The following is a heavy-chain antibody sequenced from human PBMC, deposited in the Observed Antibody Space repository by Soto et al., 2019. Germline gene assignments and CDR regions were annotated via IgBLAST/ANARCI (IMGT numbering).Heavy chain of an antibody. Sequence: ASVKVSCKASGYTFTSYGISWVRQAPGQGLEWMGWISAYNGNTNYAQKLQGRVTITTDTSTNTAYMELRSLRSDDTAVYYCARDLYSGYDWYYYCYYGMDVWGQGTTVTVSS. CDR1: GYTFTSYG. D-gene: IGHD5-12*01. CDR2: ISAYNGNT. J-gene: IGHJ6*02. CDR3: ARDLYSGYDWYYYCYYGMDV. V-gene: IGHV1-18*04.